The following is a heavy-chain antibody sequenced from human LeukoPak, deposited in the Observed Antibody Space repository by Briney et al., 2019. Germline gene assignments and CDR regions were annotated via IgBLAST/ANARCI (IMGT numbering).Heavy chain of an antibody. CDR2: IYYSGST. CDR1: GYSISSAYY. J-gene: IGHJ6*03. CDR3: AREAYGSGSSSSYYYYYYMDV. V-gene: IGHV4-38-2*02. Sequence: PSETLSLTCSVSGYSISSAYYWGWIRQPPGKGLEWIGYIYYSGSTYYNPSLKSRVTISVDTSKNQFSLKLSSVTAADTAVYYCAREAYGSGSSSSYYYYYYMDVWGKGTTVTISS. D-gene: IGHD3-10*01.